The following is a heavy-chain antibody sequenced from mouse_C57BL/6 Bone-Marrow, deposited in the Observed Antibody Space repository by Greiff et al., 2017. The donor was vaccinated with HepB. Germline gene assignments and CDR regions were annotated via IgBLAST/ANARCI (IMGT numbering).Heavy chain of an antibody. CDR1: GYTFTSYW. D-gene: IGHD2-3*01. J-gene: IGHJ4*01. CDR3: ARSIDGYSYYYAMDY. V-gene: IGHV1-55*01. Sequence: QVQLQQPGAELVKPGASVKMSCKASGYTFTSYWITWVKQRPGQGLEWIGDIYPGSGSTNYNEKFKSKATLTLDTSSSTAYMQLSSLTSEDSAVYYCARSIDGYSYYYAMDYWGQGTSVTVSS. CDR2: IYPGSGST.